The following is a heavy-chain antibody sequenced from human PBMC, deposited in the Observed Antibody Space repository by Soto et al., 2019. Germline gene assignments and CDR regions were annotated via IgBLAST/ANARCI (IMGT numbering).Heavy chain of an antibody. J-gene: IGHJ4*01. D-gene: IGHD3-9*01. CDR2: FSAGST. Sequence: EVQLLESGGGFIQPGGSLIISCAASGFSFANYAMSWVRQAPGKGLEWISAFSAGSTYYADSVRGRFTISRDNSKNTLYLQMNSLRAEDTAIYDCAKVSVTGYSSFDYWGHGTLVTVSS. CDR1: GFSFANYA. V-gene: IGHV3-23*01. CDR3: AKVSVTGYSSFDY.